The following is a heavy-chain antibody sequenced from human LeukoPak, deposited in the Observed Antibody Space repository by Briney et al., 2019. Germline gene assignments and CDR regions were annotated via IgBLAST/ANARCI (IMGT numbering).Heavy chain of an antibody. V-gene: IGHV1-24*01. D-gene: IGHD1-20*01. Sequence: APVKVSCKVSGYTLTELSMHWVRQAPGKGLEWMGGFDPEDGETIYAQKFQGRVTMTEDTSTDTAYMELSSPRSEDTAVYYCATEGITGTSAYYYYGMDVWGQGTTVTVSS. CDR2: FDPEDGET. CDR1: GYTLTELS. CDR3: ATEGITGTSAYYYYGMDV. J-gene: IGHJ6*02.